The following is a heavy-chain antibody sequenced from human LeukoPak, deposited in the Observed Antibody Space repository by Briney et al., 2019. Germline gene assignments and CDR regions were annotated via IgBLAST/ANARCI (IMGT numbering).Heavy chain of an antibody. CDR2: IYYSGST. J-gene: IGHJ3*02. CDR1: GGSISSGDYY. CDR3: ARAERNAFDI. Sequence: SETLSLTCTVSGGSISSGDYYWSWLRQPPGKGLEWIGYIYYSGSTYYNPSLKSRVTISVDTSKNQFSLKLSSVTAADTAVYYCARAERNAFDIWGQGTMVTVSS. V-gene: IGHV4-30-4*08. D-gene: IGHD1-1*01.